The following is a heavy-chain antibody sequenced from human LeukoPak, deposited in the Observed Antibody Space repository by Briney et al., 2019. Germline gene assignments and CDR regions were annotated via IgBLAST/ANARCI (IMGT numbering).Heavy chain of an antibody. J-gene: IGHJ4*02. CDR3: ARGRVAVAAFDY. Sequence: PSETLSLTCAVYGASFSGYYWNWIRQPPGKGLEWIGEINHSGSTNYNPSLKSRVTISVDTSKNQFSLKLSSVTAADTAVYYCARGRVAVAAFDYWGQGTLVTVSS. CDR1: GASFSGYY. V-gene: IGHV4-34*01. CDR2: INHSGST. D-gene: IGHD6-19*01.